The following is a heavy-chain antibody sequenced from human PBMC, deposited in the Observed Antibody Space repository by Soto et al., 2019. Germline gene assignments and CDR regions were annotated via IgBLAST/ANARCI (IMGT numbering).Heavy chain of an antibody. Sequence: PSGSLRLAYAASGFSVSSALMNWVRHVPGKGLEWVALIKSISDGGARDHSATVKGRFTISRDDSQNTLLLQMNSLKTEDTAFYYCVTERSGSFRSWGQGTLVTVSS. V-gene: IGHV3-15*01. CDR3: VTERSGSFRS. CDR1: GFSVSSAL. J-gene: IGHJ5*02. CDR2: IKSISDGGAR. D-gene: IGHD1-26*01.